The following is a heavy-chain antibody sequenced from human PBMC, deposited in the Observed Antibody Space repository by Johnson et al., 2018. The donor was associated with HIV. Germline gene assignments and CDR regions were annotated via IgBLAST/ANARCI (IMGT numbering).Heavy chain of an antibody. CDR3: AGDMGTHAFDI. CDR2: ISSSGSTI. Sequence: VHLVESGGGLVKPGKSLRLSCAASGFSFSDYYMSWIRQAPGKGLEWVSFISSSGSTIYYADSVKGRFTISRDNAKNSLYLQMNILRAEDTAVYYCAGDMGTHAFDIWGQGTMVTVSS. V-gene: IGHV3-11*04. J-gene: IGHJ3*02. CDR1: GFSFSDYY. D-gene: IGHD2-15*01.